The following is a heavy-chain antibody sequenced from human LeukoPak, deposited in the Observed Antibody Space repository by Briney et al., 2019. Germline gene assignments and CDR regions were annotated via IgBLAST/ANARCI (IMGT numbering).Heavy chain of an antibody. Sequence: PGGSLRLSCEASGFTFNTYAISWVRQAPGKGLEWVSGICSSGGCTYYADSVKGRFTISRDNSKNTVYLQMNSLTADDTAVYYCAKTTVGYSSGRYPGWPADCWGQGTLVTVSS. V-gene: IGHV3-23*01. CDR2: ICSSGGCT. J-gene: IGHJ4*02. D-gene: IGHD6-19*01. CDR3: AKTTVGYSSGRYPGWPADC. CDR1: GFTFNTYA.